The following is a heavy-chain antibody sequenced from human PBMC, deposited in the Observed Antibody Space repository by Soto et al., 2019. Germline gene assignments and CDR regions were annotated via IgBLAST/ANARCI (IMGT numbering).Heavy chain of an antibody. Sequence: QAQLVESGGGVVQPGTSLRLSCVASTFTFNNFNMHWIRQAPGKGLDWLAVSSSDGLKTYYPDSVKGRFTISRDKSTNTVSLQMSSLRTEDTAVYYCAKGRGLIQNDAFDIWGQGTMVIVS. V-gene: IGHV3-30*18. CDR2: SSSDGLKT. D-gene: IGHD5-12*01. J-gene: IGHJ3*02. CDR1: TFTFNNFN. CDR3: AKGRGLIQNDAFDI.